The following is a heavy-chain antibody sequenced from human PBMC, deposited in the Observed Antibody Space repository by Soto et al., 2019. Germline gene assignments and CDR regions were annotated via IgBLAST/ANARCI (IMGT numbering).Heavy chain of an antibody. CDR1: GGSISSGGYY. J-gene: IGHJ4*02. CDR3: ARDCGATVTTYYMYYFDY. D-gene: IGHD4-17*01. Sequence: PSETLSLTCTVSGGSISSGGYYWSWIRQHPGKGLEWIGYIYYSGSTYYNPSLKGRVTISVDTSKNQFSLKLSSVTVADTAVDYCARDCGATVTTYYMYYFDYWGQGTLVTVSS. CDR2: IYYSGST. V-gene: IGHV4-31*03.